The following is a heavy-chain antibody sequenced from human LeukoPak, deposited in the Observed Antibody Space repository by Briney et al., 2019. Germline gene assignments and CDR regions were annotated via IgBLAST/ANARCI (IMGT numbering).Heavy chain of an antibody. J-gene: IGHJ3*02. Sequence: ASVKVSCKASGYTFTGYYMHWVRQAPGQGLEWMGWINPNSGGTNYAQKFQGRVTMTRDTSISTAYMELSRLRSDDTAVYYCARDQNGYYDSSGHDALDIWGQGTMATVSS. D-gene: IGHD3-22*01. V-gene: IGHV1-2*02. CDR1: GYTFTGYY. CDR3: ARDQNGYYDSSGHDALDI. CDR2: INPNSGGT.